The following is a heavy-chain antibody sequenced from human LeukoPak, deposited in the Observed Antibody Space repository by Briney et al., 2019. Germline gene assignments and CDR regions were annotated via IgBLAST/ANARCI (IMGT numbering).Heavy chain of an antibody. Sequence: GGSLRLSCAASGFTFSSYWMHWVRQPPGKGLVWVSRINNDGSSTNYADSAKGRFTISRDNAKNSLYLQMNSLRAEDTAVYYCGRAMEGWGQGTLVTVSS. V-gene: IGHV3-74*01. CDR1: GFTFSSYW. D-gene: IGHD1-1*01. J-gene: IGHJ4*02. CDR2: INNDGSST. CDR3: GRAMEG.